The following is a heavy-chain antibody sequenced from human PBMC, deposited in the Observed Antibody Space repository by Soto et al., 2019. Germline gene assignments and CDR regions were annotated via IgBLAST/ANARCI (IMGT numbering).Heavy chain of an antibody. CDR3: ARGGSWDSYYYGMDV. J-gene: IGHJ6*02. D-gene: IGHD6-13*01. Sequence: QVQLVQSGAEVKKPGASVQVSCKASGYTFTTYGVSWVRRAAGQGLEWMGWISPYNGDTNNTQRVQGRVTMTTHTSTCTAYMELRSLRSDDTAVYYCARGGSWDSYYYGMDVWGQGTTVTVSS. V-gene: IGHV1-18*01. CDR2: ISPYNGDT. CDR1: GYTFTTYG.